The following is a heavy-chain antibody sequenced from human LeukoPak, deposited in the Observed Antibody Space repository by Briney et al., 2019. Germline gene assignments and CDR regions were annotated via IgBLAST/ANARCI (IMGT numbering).Heavy chain of an antibody. V-gene: IGHV1-46*01. J-gene: IGHJ4*02. CDR2: INPGGGST. Sequence: ASVKVSCKTSGYTFTSCYIHWVRQAPGQGLEWMGTINPGGGSTSYAQKFQGRITVTRDASTSTVYMELSGLISEDTAIYYCARDLGIGWYTVDHWGQGTLVTVSS. CDR3: ARDLGIGWYTVDH. CDR1: GYTFTSCY. D-gene: IGHD6-19*01.